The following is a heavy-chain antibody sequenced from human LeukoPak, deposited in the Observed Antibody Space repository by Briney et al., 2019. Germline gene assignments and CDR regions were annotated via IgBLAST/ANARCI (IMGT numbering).Heavy chain of an antibody. D-gene: IGHD3-22*01. CDR2: IWYGGSNK. Sequence: GGSLRLSCAASGFTFSNAWMSWVRQAPGKGLEWVAVIWYGGSNKYYADSVKGRFTISRDNSKNTLYLQMNSLRAEDTAVYYCARTYYDSSGGAFDIWGQGTMVTVSS. CDR1: GFTFSNAW. V-gene: IGHV3-33*08. J-gene: IGHJ3*02. CDR3: ARTYYDSSGGAFDI.